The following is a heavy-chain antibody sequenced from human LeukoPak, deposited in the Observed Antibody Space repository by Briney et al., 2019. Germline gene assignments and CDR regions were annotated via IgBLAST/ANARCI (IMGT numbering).Heavy chain of an antibody. Sequence: PGTSLRLSCEASGFTLRHFGMQWVRQAPGKGLEWVAVIWSDATNQYYADSVKGRFTISRDNFKRTVSLEMNGLRAEDTAVCYCAKDAHRGFDYSNSLEHWGQGSLVIVSS. CDR3: AKDAHRGFDYSNSLEH. CDR2: IWSDATNQ. D-gene: IGHD4-11*01. V-gene: IGHV3-33*06. CDR1: GFTLRHFG. J-gene: IGHJ5*02.